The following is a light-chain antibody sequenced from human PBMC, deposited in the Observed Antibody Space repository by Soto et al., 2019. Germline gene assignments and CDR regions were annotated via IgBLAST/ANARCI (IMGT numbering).Light chain of an antibody. CDR3: QSYDNSLSGPL. V-gene: IGLV1-40*01. J-gene: IGLJ3*02. CDR1: GSNVGASYD. Sequence: VLTQPPSVSGAPGQTITMSCTGSGSNVGASYDVHWYQVLPGAGPRLLIYKNNNRPSGVPDRFSGSKSGTSASLAITGLRAEDEADYYCQSYDNSLSGPLFGGGTKLTVL. CDR2: KNN.